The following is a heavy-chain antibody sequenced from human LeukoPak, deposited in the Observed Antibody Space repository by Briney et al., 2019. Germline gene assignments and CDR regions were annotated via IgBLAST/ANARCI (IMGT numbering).Heavy chain of an antibody. V-gene: IGHV4-59*12. D-gene: IGHD6-6*01. Sequence: GSLRLSCAASGFTFSDYYMSWIRQAPGKGLEWVGYVYCSGSTEYNPSLRSRVTISLEMSKHQFSLILTSVTAADTAVYYCARLGPVSSAADWGQGTLVTVSS. J-gene: IGHJ4*02. CDR3: ARLGPVSSAAD. CDR1: GFTFSDYY. CDR2: VYCSGST.